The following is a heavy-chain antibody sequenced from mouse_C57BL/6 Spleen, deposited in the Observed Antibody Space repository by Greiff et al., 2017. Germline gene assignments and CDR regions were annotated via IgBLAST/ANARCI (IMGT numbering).Heavy chain of an antibody. CDR2: INPSTGGT. D-gene: IGHD1-1*01. J-gene: IGHJ2*01. CDR3: ARAPYYYVSSYYFDY. V-gene: IGHV1-42*01. CDR1: GYSFTGYY. Sequence: VQLQQSGPELVKPGASVKISCKASGYSFTGYYMNWVKQSPEKSLEWIGEINPSTGGTTYNQKFKAKATLTVDKSSSTAYMQLKSLTSEDSAVYYCARAPYYYVSSYYFDYWGQGTTLTVSS.